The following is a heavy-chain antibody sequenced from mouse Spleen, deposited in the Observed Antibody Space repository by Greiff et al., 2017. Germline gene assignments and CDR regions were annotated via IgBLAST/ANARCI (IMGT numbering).Heavy chain of an antibody. CDR1: GYTFTDHT. CDR3: ARSYYYGNSYYAMDY. V-gene: IGHV1-78*01. J-gene: IGHJ4*01. CDR2: IYPRDGST. Sequence: VQLQESDAELVKPGASVKISCKVSGYTFTDHTIHWMKQRPEQGLEWIGYIYPRDGSTKYNEKFKGKATLTADKSSSTAYMQLNSLTSEDSAVYFCARSYYYGNSYYAMDYWGQGTSVTVSS. D-gene: IGHD1-1*01.